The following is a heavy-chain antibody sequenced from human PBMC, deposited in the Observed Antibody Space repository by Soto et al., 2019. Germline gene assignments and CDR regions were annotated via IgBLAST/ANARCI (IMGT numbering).Heavy chain of an antibody. V-gene: IGHV4-59*12. J-gene: IGHJ4*02. CDR2: IYYSGST. Sequence: SETLSLTCTVSGGSINTYYWSWIRQPPGKGLEWIGFIYYSGSTNYNPSLKSRVTISVDRSQNHFSLQLTSVTAADTAVYYCASSEATALDYWGQGTLVTVSS. CDR3: ASSEATALDY. CDR1: GGSINTYY.